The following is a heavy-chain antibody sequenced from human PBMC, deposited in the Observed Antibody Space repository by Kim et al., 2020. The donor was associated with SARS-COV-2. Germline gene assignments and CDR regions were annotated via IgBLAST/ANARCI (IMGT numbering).Heavy chain of an antibody. CDR3: ARESLATDYYFDY. CDR2: INPNSGGT. V-gene: IGHV1-2*02. Sequence: ASVKVSCKASGYTFTGYYMHWVRQAPGQGLEWMGWINPNSGGTNYAQKFQGRVTMTRDTSISTAYMELSRLRSDDTAVYYCARESLATDYYFDYWGQGTLVTVSS. J-gene: IGHJ4*02. CDR1: GYTFTGYY. D-gene: IGHD6-13*01.